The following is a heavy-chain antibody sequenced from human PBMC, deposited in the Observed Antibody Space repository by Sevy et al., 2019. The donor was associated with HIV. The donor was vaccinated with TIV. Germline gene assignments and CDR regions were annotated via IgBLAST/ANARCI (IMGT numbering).Heavy chain of an antibody. J-gene: IGHJ3*02. Sequence: GGSLRLSCAASGFIFDDYAMHWVRQIPGKGLEWVSDISWNGGGSGYADSVKGRFTVSRDNAKNSLYLQMNSLRAEDMAVYYCAKGFGELFDNLFDILGQGSMVTVSS. V-gene: IGHV3-9*03. CDR3: AKGFGELFDNLFDI. CDR2: ISWNGGGS. CDR1: GFIFDDYA. D-gene: IGHD3-10*01.